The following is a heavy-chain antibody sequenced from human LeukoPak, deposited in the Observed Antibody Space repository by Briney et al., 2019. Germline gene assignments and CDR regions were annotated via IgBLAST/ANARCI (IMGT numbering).Heavy chain of an antibody. V-gene: IGHV3-21*01. D-gene: IGHD2-21*01. Sequence: PGGSLRLSCAASGFTFSGYSMNWVRQAPGKGLEWVSSISSSSSYIYYADSVKGRFTISRDSAKNSLYLQMNSLRAEDTAVYYCARDRLVFCGGDCSDYWGQGTLVTVSS. CDR2: ISSSSSYI. J-gene: IGHJ4*02. CDR3: ARDRLVFCGGDCSDY. CDR1: GFTFSGYS.